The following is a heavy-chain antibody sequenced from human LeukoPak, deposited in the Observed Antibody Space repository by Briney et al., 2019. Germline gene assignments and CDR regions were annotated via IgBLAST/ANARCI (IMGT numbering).Heavy chain of an antibody. Sequence: GGSLRLSCAASGFTVSSNYMSWVRQAPGKGLEWVSAISGSGGSTYYADSVKGRFTISRDNSKNTLYLQMNSLRAEDTAVYYCAKGGYSSGWYVHYWGQGTLVTVSS. V-gene: IGHV3-23*01. CDR2: ISGSGGST. J-gene: IGHJ4*02. CDR3: AKGGYSSGWYVHY. D-gene: IGHD6-19*01. CDR1: GFTVSSNY.